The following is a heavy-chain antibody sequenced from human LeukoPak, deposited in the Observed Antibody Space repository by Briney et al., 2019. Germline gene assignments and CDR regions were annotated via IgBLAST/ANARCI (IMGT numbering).Heavy chain of an antibody. V-gene: IGHV3-7*01. CDR2: IKQGGSEK. CDR1: GFTFSRNS. CDR3: AREQKYSSGWYTSYYFDY. D-gene: IGHD6-19*01. J-gene: IGHJ4*02. Sequence: GGSLRLSCAASGFTFSRNSMSWVRQAPGKGLEWVANIKQGGSEKYYVDSVKGRFTISRDNAKNSLYLQMNSLRAEDTAVYYCAREQKYSSGWYTSYYFDYWGQGTLVTVFS.